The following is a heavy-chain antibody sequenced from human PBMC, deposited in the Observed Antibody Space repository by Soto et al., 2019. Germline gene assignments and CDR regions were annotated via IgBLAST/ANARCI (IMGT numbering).Heavy chain of an antibody. J-gene: IGHJ4*02. D-gene: IGHD3-10*01. CDR1: GFTFSNYG. CDR2: ISYDGSLK. V-gene: IGHV3-30*18. Sequence: QVQLVESGGGVVQPGRSLRLSCEASGFTFSNYGMHWVRQTPGKGLEWVAVISYDGSLKYYADSVKGRFTISRDTSQNTLYLQMSSLRAEATAVYFCAKEDYYGSGSYYDYWGQGTLVTVSS. CDR3: AKEDYYGSGSYYDY.